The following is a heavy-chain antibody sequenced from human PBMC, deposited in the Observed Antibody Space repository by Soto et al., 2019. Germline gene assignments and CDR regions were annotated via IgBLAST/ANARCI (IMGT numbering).Heavy chain of an antibody. J-gene: IGHJ4*02. V-gene: IGHV2-5*02. CDR2: IYWDDDK. Sequence: QITLKESGPTLVKPTQTLTLTCTFSGFSLSTSGVGVGWIRQPPGKALEWLALIYWDDDKRYSPSLKRSLTIPKDNSKNQVVHTMANMKPVDTATYYCAHRRSYCSGGSCYCGFDYLGQGTLVTVSS. CDR1: GFSLSTSGVG. CDR3: AHRRSYCSGGSCYCGFDY. D-gene: IGHD2-15*01.